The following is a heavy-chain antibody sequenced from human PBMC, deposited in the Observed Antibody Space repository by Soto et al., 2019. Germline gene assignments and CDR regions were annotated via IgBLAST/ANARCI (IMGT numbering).Heavy chain of an antibody. CDR2: ISGSGGTT. CDR1: GFTFSSYA. CDR3: AECGNGWFSAFDI. Sequence: EVQLLESGGGLVQPGGSLRLSCAASGFTFSSYAMSWVRQAPGKGLEWVSAISGSGGTTYYADTVKGRFTFSRDNSKNTLYLQMNSLRAEGTAVYYCAECGNGWFSAFDIWGQGTMVTVSS. J-gene: IGHJ3*02. V-gene: IGHV3-23*01. D-gene: IGHD2-15*01.